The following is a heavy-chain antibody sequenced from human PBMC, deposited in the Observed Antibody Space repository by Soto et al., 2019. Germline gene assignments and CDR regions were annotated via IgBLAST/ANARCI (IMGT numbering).Heavy chain of an antibody. CDR1: GDSVTSGSYY. Sequence: SETLSLTCFVSGDSVTSGSYYWTWLRQPPGKGLEWIGYISYTGRTKYNPSLQSRVTISVDTSKNDFSLNLSSVTAADTAVYFCAREWGLLPYYVMNVWGHGTAVTVSS. J-gene: IGHJ6*02. V-gene: IGHV4-61*03. D-gene: IGHD7-27*01. CDR2: ISYTGRT. CDR3: AREWGLLPYYVMNV.